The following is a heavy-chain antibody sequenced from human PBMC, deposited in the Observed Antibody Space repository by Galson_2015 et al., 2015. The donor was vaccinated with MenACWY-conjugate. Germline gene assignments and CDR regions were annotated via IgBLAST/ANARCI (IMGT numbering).Heavy chain of an antibody. D-gene: IGHD1-26*01. CDR3: ARHPPGGRGMDV. CDR2: FNPANSET. V-gene: IGHV5-51*01. J-gene: IGHJ6*02. CDR1: GYSFTHYW. Sequence: QSGAEVTKPGESLKISCTGSGYSFTHYWIGWVRQMPGKGLEWMGLFNPANSETRYSPSFQGQVTISADESISTAFPQWSSLKASDTAMYYCARHPPGGRGMDVWGRGTTVTVSS.